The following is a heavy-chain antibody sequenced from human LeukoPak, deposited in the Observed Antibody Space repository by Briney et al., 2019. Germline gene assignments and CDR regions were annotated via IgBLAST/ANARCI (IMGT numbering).Heavy chain of an antibody. CDR1: GYSISSGYY. CDR3: ARDRRYYDSSGYIRGFDY. D-gene: IGHD3-22*01. CDR2: IYHSGST. Sequence: SETLSLTCTVSGYSISSGYYWGWIRQPPGKGLEWIGSIYHSGSTYYNPSLKSRVTISVDTSKNQFSLKLSSATAADTAVYYCARDRRYYDSSGYIRGFDYWGQGTLVTVSS. V-gene: IGHV4-38-2*02. J-gene: IGHJ4*02.